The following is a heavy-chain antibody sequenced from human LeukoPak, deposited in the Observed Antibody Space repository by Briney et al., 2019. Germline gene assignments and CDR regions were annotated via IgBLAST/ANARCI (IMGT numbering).Heavy chain of an antibody. CDR3: ARGSDTAAGLY. D-gene: IGHD6-13*01. CDR2: INHSGST. V-gene: IGHV4-34*01. CDR1: GGSFSGYY. J-gene: IGHJ4*02. Sequence: SETLSLTCAVYGGSFSGYYWSWIRQPPGKGLEWIGEINHSGSTNYNPSLKSRVSISVDSSKNQSSLKVSSVTAADTAVYYCARGSDTAAGLYWGQGTLVTVSS.